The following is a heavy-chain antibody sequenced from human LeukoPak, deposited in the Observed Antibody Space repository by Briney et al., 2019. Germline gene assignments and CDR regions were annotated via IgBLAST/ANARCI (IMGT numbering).Heavy chain of an antibody. V-gene: IGHV1-24*01. Sequence: ASVKVSCKVSGYTLTEVSMHWVRQAPGKGLEWMGGFDPEDGETICAQKFQGRVTMTEDTSIHTAYMELSSLRSEDTAVYYCATTVVGATGTGYWGQGTLVTASS. D-gene: IGHD1-26*01. J-gene: IGHJ4*02. CDR2: FDPEDGET. CDR1: GYTLTEVS. CDR3: ATTVVGATGTGY.